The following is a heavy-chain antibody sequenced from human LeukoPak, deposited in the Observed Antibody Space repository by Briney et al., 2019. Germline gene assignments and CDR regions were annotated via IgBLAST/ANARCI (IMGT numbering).Heavy chain of an antibody. CDR1: GFVVSHNY. D-gene: IGHD6-13*01. Sequence: GGSLRLSSAASGFVVSHNYMTWVRRAPGKGLEWISVIYIDGTTYYADSVKGRFTISRDQANNTLYLQMNTLRDEDTAVYYCARGPRYSFYWGQGTLVSVSS. J-gene: IGHJ4*02. V-gene: IGHV3-53*01. CDR3: ARGPRYSFY. CDR2: IYIDGTT.